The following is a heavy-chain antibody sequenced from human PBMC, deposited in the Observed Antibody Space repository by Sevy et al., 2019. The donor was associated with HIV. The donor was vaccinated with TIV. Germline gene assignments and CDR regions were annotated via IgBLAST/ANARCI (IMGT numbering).Heavy chain of an antibody. CDR3: ARVVYYDSTAYYFDY. CDR2: INPNSGDT. D-gene: IGHD3-22*01. J-gene: IGHJ4*02. CDR1: GYMFIAYF. Sequence: ASVKFSCKASGYMFIAYFIHWVRQAPGQGLEWMGRINPNSGDTNSAQKFQGRVTMTRDTSINTVYMELSRLRSDDTAVYSCARVVYYDSTAYYFDYWGQGTLVTVSS. V-gene: IGHV1-2*06.